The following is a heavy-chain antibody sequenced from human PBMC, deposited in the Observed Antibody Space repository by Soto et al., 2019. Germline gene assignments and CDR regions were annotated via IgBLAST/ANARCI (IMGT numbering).Heavy chain of an antibody. V-gene: IGHV4-59*01. D-gene: IGHD3-9*01. Sequence: KASETLSLTCTVSGGSISSYYWSWIRQPPGKGLEWIGYIYYSGSTNYNPSLKSRVTISVDTSKNQFSLKLSSVTAADTAVYYCARGSSLVGSYYDILTGSYHYYYGMDVWGQGTTVTVSS. J-gene: IGHJ6*02. CDR3: ARGSSLVGSYYDILTGSYHYYYGMDV. CDR1: GGSISSYY. CDR2: IYYSGST.